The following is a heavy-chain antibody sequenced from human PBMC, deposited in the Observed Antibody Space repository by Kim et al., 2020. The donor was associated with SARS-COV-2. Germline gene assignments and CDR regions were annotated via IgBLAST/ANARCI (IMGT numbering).Heavy chain of an antibody. CDR3: ARPPRSGFYCDY. V-gene: IGHV4-39*01. D-gene: IGHD1-1*01. Sequence: SETLSLTCTVSGGSISSSSYYWGWIRQPPGKGLEWIGSIYYSGSTYYNPSLKSRVTISVDTSKNQFSLKLSSVTAADTAVYYCARPPRSGFYCDYWGQGTLVTVSS. CDR2: IYYSGST. J-gene: IGHJ4*02. CDR1: GGSISSSSYY.